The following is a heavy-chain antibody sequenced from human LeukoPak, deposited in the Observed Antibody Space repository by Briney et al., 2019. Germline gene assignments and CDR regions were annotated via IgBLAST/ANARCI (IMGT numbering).Heavy chain of an antibody. J-gene: IGHJ4*02. D-gene: IGHD3-22*01. CDR1: GGTFSSYA. V-gene: IGHV1-69*04. CDR3: ATSKTITADDSSGYYNY. CDR2: IIPILGIA. Sequence: ASVKVSCKASGGTFSSYAISWVRQAPGQGLEWMGRIIPILGIANYAQKFQGRVTITADKSTSTAYMELRSLRSEDTAVYYCATSKTITADDSSGYYNYWGQGTLVTVSS.